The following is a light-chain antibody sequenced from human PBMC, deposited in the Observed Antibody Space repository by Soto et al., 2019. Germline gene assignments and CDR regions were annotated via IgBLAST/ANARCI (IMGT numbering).Light chain of an antibody. CDR3: SSYTSSSPLVL. CDR1: SSDIGTYNY. V-gene: IGLV2-14*01. Sequence: QSVLTQPASVSGSPGQSITISCTGTSSDIGTYNYVSWYQHDAGKAPKLLIYEVSDRPSGVSNRFSGSKSGNTASLTISGLQAEDEADYYCSSYTSSSPLVLFGGGTQLTVL. J-gene: IGLJ2*01. CDR2: EVS.